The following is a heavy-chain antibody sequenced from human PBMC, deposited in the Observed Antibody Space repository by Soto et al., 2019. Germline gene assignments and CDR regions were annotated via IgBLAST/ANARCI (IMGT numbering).Heavy chain of an antibody. J-gene: IGHJ5*02. V-gene: IGHV3-33*01. CDR3: ARDASVARGNWFDP. Sequence: GGSLRLSCAASGFTFSDYGMHWVRQAPGKGLECVTSIWYDGSYKYYVDSVKGRFTISRDNSKNTLYLQMNSLRADDTAVYYCARDASVARGNWFDPWGQGTLVTVSS. CDR2: IWYDGSYK. CDR1: GFTFSDYG.